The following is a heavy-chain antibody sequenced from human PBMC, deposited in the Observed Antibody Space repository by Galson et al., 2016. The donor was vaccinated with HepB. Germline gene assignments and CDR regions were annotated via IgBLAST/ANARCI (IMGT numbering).Heavy chain of an antibody. D-gene: IGHD2-15*01. V-gene: IGHV1-8*01. CDR3: ARETRGGTMSKVMDV. J-gene: IGHJ6*02. CDR1: EYTFSNYD. CDR2: INPRSGNK. Sequence: SVKVSCKASEYTFSNYDINWVRQATGQGPEYMGWINPRSGNKGYAQKFQDRVTMTRNTAITTAYMELSSLTSEDTAVYYCARETRGGTMSKVMDVWGQGTTVTVS.